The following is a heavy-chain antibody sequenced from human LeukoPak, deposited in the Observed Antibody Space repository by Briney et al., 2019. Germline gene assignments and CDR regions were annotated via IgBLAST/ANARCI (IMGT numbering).Heavy chain of an antibody. J-gene: IGHJ5*02. CDR2: IYYSGST. CDR3: ARGRGLALRGFDP. CDR1: GGSISSYY. Sequence: SETLSLTCTVSGGSISSYYWSWIRQPPGKGLEWIGYIYYSGSTNYNPSHKSRVTISVDTSKNQFSLKLSSVTAADTAVYYCARGRGLALRGFDPWGQGTLVTVSS. V-gene: IGHV4-59*01. D-gene: IGHD3/OR15-3a*01.